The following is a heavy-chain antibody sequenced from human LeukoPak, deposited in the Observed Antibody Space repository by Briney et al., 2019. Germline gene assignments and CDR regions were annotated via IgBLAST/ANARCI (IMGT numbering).Heavy chain of an antibody. CDR2: IIPIFGTA. CDR3: ARGGTAMVTEYDAFDI. CDR1: GGTFSSYA. Sequence: SVKVSCRASGGTFSSYAISWVRQAPGQGLEWMGGIIPIFGTANYAQKFQGRVTITADKSTSTAYMELSSLRSEDTAVYYCARGGTAMVTEYDAFDIWGQGTMVTVSS. V-gene: IGHV1-69*06. D-gene: IGHD5-18*01. J-gene: IGHJ3*02.